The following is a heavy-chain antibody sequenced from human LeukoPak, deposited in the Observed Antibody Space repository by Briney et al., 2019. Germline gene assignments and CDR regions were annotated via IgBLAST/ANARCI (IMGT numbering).Heavy chain of an antibody. CDR1: GGSISSYY. V-gene: IGHV4-59*01. J-gene: IGHJ5*02. D-gene: IGHD5-18*01. CDR3: AREDTPNWFDP. Sequence: SETLSLTCPVSGGSISSYYWSWIRQPPGKGLEWIGYIYYSGSTNYNPSLKSRVTISVDTSKNQFSLKLSSVTAADTAVYYWAREDTPNWFDPWGQGTLVTVSS. CDR2: IYYSGST.